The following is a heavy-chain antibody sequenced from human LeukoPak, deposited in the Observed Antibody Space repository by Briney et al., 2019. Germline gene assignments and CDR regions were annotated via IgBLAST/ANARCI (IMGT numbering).Heavy chain of an antibody. D-gene: IGHD7-27*01. CDR3: ARGGTGDNFDY. J-gene: IGHJ4*02. Sequence: GESLKISCKSSGYSFTTYWIGWVRQMPGKGLEWMGIIYPADSDTKYSPSFQGQVTISVDKSISTAYLQWSSLKASDTAIYYCARGGTGDNFDYWGQGTLVTVSS. CDR2: IYPADSDT. V-gene: IGHV5-51*01. CDR1: GYSFTTYW.